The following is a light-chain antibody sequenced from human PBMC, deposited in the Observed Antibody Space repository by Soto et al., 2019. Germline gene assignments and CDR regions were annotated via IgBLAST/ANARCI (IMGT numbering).Light chain of an antibody. CDR1: QSVTSSY. J-gene: IGKJ1*01. CDR2: GSS. V-gene: IGKV3-20*01. Sequence: EIVLTQSPGTLSLSPGDRATLSCRASQSVTSSYLGWYQQKSGQAPRLVIYGSSDRATGIPDRVIGSGSGTDFSLSISRLESEDFAVCYCQQYGSSPWTFGQGTKVA. CDR3: QQYGSSPWT.